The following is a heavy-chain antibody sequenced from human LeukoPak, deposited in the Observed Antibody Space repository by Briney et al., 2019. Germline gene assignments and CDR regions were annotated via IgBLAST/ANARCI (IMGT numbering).Heavy chain of an antibody. D-gene: IGHD3-10*01. Sequence: ASVKVSCKASGYTFTSYGISWVRQAPGQGLEWMGWITAYNDNTNYAQKLQGRVTMTTDTSTSTAYMELRSLRSDDTAVYYCARALLWFGEPSHIDYWGQGTLVNASS. CDR3: ARALLWFGEPSHIDY. CDR2: ITAYNDNT. V-gene: IGHV1-18*01. CDR1: GYTFTSYG. J-gene: IGHJ4*02.